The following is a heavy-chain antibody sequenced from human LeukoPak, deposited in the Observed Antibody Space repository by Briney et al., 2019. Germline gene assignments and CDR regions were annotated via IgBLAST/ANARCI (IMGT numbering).Heavy chain of an antibody. V-gene: IGHV3-33*01. Sequence: GRSLRLPCAASGFTFSSHGMHWVRQAPGKGLEWVAVIWYDGSNKYYADSVKGRFTISRDSSKNTLYLQMNSLRAEDTAVYYCARNDKGNSYGYSIDYWGQGTLVTVSS. CDR1: GFTFSSHG. D-gene: IGHD5-18*01. CDR3: ARNDKGNSYGYSIDY. CDR2: IWYDGSNK. J-gene: IGHJ4*02.